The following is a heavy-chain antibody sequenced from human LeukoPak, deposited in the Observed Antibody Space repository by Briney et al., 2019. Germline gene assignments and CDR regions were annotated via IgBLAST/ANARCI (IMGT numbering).Heavy chain of an antibody. Sequence: SGPTLVNPTQTLTLTCTFSGFSLSTNGVGVGWIRQPPGKALEWLALIYWNGDKRYSPSLKSRLTITKDTSKNQVFLTMTNMDPVDTATYYCARQISGWQINWFDPWGQGTLVTVSS. CDR2: IYWNGDK. CDR1: GFSLSTNGVG. D-gene: IGHD6-19*01. J-gene: IGHJ5*02. CDR3: ARQISGWQINWFDP. V-gene: IGHV2-5*01.